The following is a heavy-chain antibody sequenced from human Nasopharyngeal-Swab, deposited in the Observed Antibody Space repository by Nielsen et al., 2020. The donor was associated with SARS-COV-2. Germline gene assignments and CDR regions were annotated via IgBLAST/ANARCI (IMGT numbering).Heavy chain of an antibody. CDR3: ARGQSIAAPLAREGGCGMDV. V-gene: IGHV3-53*01. J-gene: IGHJ6*02. CDR2: IYSGGST. CDR1: GFTVSSNY. Sequence: GGSLRLSCAASGFTVSSNYMSWVRQAPGKGLEWVSVIYSGGSTSYADSVKGRFTISRDNSKNTLYLQMNSLRAEDTAVYYCARGQSIAAPLAREGGCGMDVWGQGTTVTVSS. D-gene: IGHD6-6*01.